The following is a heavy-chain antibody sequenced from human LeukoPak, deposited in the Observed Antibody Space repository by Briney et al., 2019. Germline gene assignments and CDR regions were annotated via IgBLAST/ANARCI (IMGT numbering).Heavy chain of an antibody. D-gene: IGHD6-6*01. V-gene: IGHV4-34*01. J-gene: IGHJ6*03. CDR2: INHSGST. CDR3: ARVRQLVGIYYYYYYMDV. Sequence: LETLSLTCAVYGGSFSGYYWSWIRQPPGKGLEWIGEINHSGSTNYNPSLKSRVTISVDTSKNQFSLKLSSVTAADTAVYYCARVRQLVGIYYYYYYMDVWGKGTTVTVSS. CDR1: GGSFSGYY.